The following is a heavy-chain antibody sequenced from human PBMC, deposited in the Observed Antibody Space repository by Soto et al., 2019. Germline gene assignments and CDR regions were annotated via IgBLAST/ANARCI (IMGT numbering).Heavy chain of an antibody. CDR2: IYPGDSDT. J-gene: IGHJ4*02. CDR1: GYSFTNYW. V-gene: IGHV5-51*01. Sequence: PGESLKISCEGSGYSFTNYWIGWVRQMPGKGLEWMGIIYPGDSDTRYSPSFQGQVTISADRSISTAYLQWSSLKASDTAMYYCARHXSCTGDSCYMXNWGQGTLVXVSS. D-gene: IGHD2-15*01. CDR3: ARHXSCTGDSCYMXN.